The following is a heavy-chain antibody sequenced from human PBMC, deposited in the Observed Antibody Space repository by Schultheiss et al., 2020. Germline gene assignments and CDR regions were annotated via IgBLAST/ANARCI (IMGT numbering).Heavy chain of an antibody. CDR2: INHSGST. Sequence: SETLSLTCAVYGGSFSGYYWSWIRQHPGQGLEWIGEINHSGSTNYNPSLKSRVTISVDTSKNQFSLKLSSVTAADTAVYYCARDLMTTNAFDIWGQGTMVTVSS. V-gene: IGHV4-34*01. CDR1: GGSFSGYY. J-gene: IGHJ3*02. CDR3: ARDLMTTNAFDI. D-gene: IGHD4-17*01.